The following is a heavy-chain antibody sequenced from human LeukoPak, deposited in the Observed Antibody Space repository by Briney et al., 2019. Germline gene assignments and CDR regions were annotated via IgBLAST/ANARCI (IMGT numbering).Heavy chain of an antibody. V-gene: IGHV1-69*06. Sequence: PVKVSCKASGGTFSSYAISWVRQAPGHGLEWMGGIIPIFGTANYAQKFQGRVTITADKSTSTAYMELSSLRSEDTAVYYCARDLEGFGRGYHFDYWGQGTLVTVSS. D-gene: IGHD3-3*01. J-gene: IGHJ4*02. CDR3: ARDLEGFGRGYHFDY. CDR1: GGTFSSYA. CDR2: IIPIFGTA.